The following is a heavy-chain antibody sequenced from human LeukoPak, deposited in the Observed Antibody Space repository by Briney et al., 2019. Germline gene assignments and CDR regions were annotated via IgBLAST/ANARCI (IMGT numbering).Heavy chain of an antibody. CDR2: IYYSGST. J-gene: IGHJ4*02. Sequence: PSETLSLTCTVSGGSISSYYWSWIRQPPGKGLEWIGYIYYSGSTNYNPSLKSRVTISVDTSKNQFSLKLSSVTAADTAVYYCARAAPLHYYDSSGYYYHFDYWGQGTLVTVSS. D-gene: IGHD3-22*01. CDR1: GGSISSYY. CDR3: ARAAPLHYYDSSGYYYHFDY. V-gene: IGHV4-59*01.